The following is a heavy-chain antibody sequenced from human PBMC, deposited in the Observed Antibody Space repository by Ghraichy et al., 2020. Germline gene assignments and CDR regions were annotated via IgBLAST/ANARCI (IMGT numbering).Heavy chain of an antibody. CDR1: GGSTSSSSYY. CDR3: ARAPSGSYGVYFDY. CDR2: IYYSGST. Sequence: SQTLSLTCTVSGGSTSSSSYYWGWIRQSPGKGLEWIGSIYYSGSTYYNPSLKSRVTISVDTSKNQFSLKLSSVTAADTAVYYCARAPSGSYGVYFDYWGQGTLVTVSS. V-gene: IGHV4-39*01. D-gene: IGHD1-26*01. J-gene: IGHJ4*02.